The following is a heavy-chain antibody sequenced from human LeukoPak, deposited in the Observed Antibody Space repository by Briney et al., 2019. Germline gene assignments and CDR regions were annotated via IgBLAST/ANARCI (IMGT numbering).Heavy chain of an antibody. V-gene: IGHV4-59*01. Sequence: PSETLSLTCTVSGGSISSYYWSWIRQPPGKGLEWIGYIYYSGSTNYNPSLKSRVTISVDTSKNQFSLKLSSVAAADTAVYYCARTRITMVRGDTFDXWGXXXXVT. CDR1: GGSISSYY. CDR2: IYYSGST. CDR3: ARTRITMVRGDTFDX. J-gene: IGHJ4*01. D-gene: IGHD3-10*01.